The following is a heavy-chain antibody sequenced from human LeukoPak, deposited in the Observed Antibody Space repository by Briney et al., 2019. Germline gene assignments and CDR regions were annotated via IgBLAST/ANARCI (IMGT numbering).Heavy chain of an antibody. D-gene: IGHD3-10*01. J-gene: IGHJ4*02. CDR1: GFTFNTYR. V-gene: IGHV3-74*01. CDR2: INSDGSST. Sequence: PGGSLRLSCAASGFTFNTYRMHWVRQAPGKGLVWVARINSDGSSTAYADSVKGRFTFSRDNAKNTLYLQMNSLRAEDTAVYYCARDLRGSGSLDYWGQGTLVTVSS. CDR3: ARDLRGSGSLDY.